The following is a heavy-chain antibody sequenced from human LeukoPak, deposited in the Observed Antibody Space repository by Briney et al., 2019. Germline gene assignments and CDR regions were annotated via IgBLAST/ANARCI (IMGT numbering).Heavy chain of an antibody. CDR3: ARGRVSSSTWYSTYYYFFYMDF. CDR2: VDQTGST. V-gene: IGHV4-59*01. D-gene: IGHD4-11*01. CDR1: DDSLTMYY. Sequence: SETLSLTCTVSDDSLTMYYWTCIRQPPGKGLEWIGYVDQTGSTKFNTSLNGRVRISRDTSNNFFSLRLRSVTAADTAVYFCARGRVSSSTWYSTYYYFFYMDFWGKGATVTVSS. J-gene: IGHJ6*03.